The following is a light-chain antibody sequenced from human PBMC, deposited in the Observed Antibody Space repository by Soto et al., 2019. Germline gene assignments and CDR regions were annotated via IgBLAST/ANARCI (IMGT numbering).Light chain of an antibody. Sequence: QSVLTQPASVSGSPGQSITISCTGTSSDIGSYDLVSWYQQHADKVPKLIIYEVRKRPSGVSNRFSGSKSGNTASLTISGLQSEDVADYYCCSGSTTFYVFGTGTKVTVL. CDR1: SSDIGSYDL. V-gene: IGLV2-23*02. CDR3: CSGSTTFYV. J-gene: IGLJ1*01. CDR2: EVR.